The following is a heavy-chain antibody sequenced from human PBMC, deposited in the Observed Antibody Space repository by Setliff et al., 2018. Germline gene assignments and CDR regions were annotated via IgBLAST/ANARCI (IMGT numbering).Heavy chain of an antibody. D-gene: IGHD3-16*01. CDR2: IYLGDSDV. J-gene: IGHJ3*02. Sequence: GESLKISCKGSGYSFTNTWVGWVRQMPGKGLEWMGIIYLGDSDVRYSPSFQGQVTISADKSINTAYLQWSSLKASDTAIYYCARLGGWLTSPETPGAFDIWGQGTMVTVSS. CDR1: GYSFTNTW. CDR3: ARLGGWLTSPETPGAFDI. V-gene: IGHV5-51*01.